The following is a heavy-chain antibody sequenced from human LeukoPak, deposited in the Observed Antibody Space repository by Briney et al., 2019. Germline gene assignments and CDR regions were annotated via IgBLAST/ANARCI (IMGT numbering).Heavy chain of an antibody. V-gene: IGHV3-23*01. D-gene: IGHD3-16*02. CDR1: GFTFSSYW. CDR2: ISGSGGST. Sequence: GGSLRPSCAASGFTFSSYWMSWVRRAPGKGLEWVSAISGSGGSTYYADSVKGRFTISRDNSKNTLYLQMNSLRAEDTAVYYCASQYDYVWGSYRSDYWGQGTLVTVSS. CDR3: ASQYDYVWGSYRSDY. J-gene: IGHJ4*02.